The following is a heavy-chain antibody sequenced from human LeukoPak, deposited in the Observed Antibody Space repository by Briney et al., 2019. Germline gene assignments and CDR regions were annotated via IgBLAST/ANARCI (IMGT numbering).Heavy chain of an antibody. CDR3: ARDNVYDRNVFDV. V-gene: IGHV4-4*07. D-gene: IGHD2/OR15-2a*01. CDR2: VFGTENT. Sequence: PSETLSLTCLVSGESISDYCWSWMRQPAGKALEWIGRVFGTENTDYNPALKSRVSLSVDTSKNKISLNVSSVTVADTAVYFCARDNVYDRNVFDVWGPGTLVTVSS. CDR1: GESISDYC. J-gene: IGHJ4*02.